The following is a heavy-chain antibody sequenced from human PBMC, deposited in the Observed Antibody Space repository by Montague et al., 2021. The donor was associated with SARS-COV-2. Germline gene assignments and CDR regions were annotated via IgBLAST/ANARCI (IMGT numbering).Heavy chain of an antibody. D-gene: IGHD5-12*01. V-gene: IGHV6-1*01. CDR1: GDSVSSNSAA. J-gene: IGHJ4*02. Sequence: CAISGDSVSSNSAAWNWIRQSPSRGLEWPGRTYYRSKWHNDYAXXXKSRITINPDTSKNQFSLQLKSVTPEDTAVYYCARGWVATIPHMDNWGQGSLVIVSS. CDR3: ARGWVATIPHMDN. CDR2: TYYRSKWHN.